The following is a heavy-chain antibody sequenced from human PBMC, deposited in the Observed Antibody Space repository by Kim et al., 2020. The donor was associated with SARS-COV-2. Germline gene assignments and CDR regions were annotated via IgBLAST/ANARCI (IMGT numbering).Heavy chain of an antibody. Sequence: GGSLRLSCAASGFPFSSYALSWVRQAPGKGLEWVSGLSGSGANTYYADSVEGRFTISRDNSKSMLYLWMTSLKVEDMAVYYCAKGDQHVLYYDRGYDSWG. CDR1: GFPFSSYA. CDR2: LSGSGANT. CDR3: AKGDQHVLYYDRGYDS. V-gene: IGHV3-23*01. D-gene: IGHD3-22*01. J-gene: IGHJ5*01.